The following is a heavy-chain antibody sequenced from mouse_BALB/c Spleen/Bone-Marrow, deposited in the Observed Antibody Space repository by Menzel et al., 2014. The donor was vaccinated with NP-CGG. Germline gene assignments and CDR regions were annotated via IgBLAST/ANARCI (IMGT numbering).Heavy chain of an antibody. CDR2: IDPENGDT. CDR1: GFNIKDYY. D-gene: IGHD1-2*01. CDR3: NAGNYYGGMGY. Sequence: EVKLQESGAELVRSGASVKLSCTASGFNIKDYYMHWVKQRPEQGLEWIGWIDPENGDTEYAPKFQGKATMTADTSSNTAYLQISGLTSEDSAVYYGNAGNYYGGMGYWGQGTSVTVSS. V-gene: IGHV14-4*02. J-gene: IGHJ4*01.